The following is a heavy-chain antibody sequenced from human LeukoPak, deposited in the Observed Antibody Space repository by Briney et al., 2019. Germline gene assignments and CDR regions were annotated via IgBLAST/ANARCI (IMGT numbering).Heavy chain of an antibody. CDR2: ISGSGDNT. Sequence: GGSLRLSCAASGFTFSSQSMTWVRQAPGKGLEWVSGISGSGDNTYYGDSVKGRFTISRDNSKSTMYLQINSLRVEDTAVYYCVKWTGYGMNWGQGTLVTVSS. J-gene: IGHJ4*02. CDR3: VKWTGYGMN. CDR1: GFTFSSQS. D-gene: IGHD3/OR15-3a*01. V-gene: IGHV3-23*01.